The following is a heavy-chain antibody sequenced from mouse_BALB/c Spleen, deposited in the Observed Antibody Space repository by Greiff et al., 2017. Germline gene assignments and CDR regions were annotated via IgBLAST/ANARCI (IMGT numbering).Heavy chain of an antibody. V-gene: IGHV4-1*02. CDR2: INPDSSTI. CDR1: GFDFSRYW. Sequence: VQLKESGGGLVQPGGSLKLSCAASGFDFSRYWMSWVRQAPGKGLEWIGEINPDSSTINYTPSLKDKFIISRDNAKNTLYLQMSKVRSEDTTLYYCARPGDYGPYAMDYWGQGTSVTVSS. D-gene: IGHD2-4*01. J-gene: IGHJ4*01. CDR3: ARPGDYGPYAMDY.